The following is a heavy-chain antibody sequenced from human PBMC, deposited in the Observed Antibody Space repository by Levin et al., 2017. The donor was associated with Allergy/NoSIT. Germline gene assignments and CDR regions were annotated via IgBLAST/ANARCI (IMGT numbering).Heavy chain of an antibody. D-gene: IGHD3/OR15-3a*01. CDR2: ISVSGRET. V-gene: IGHV3-11*06. CDR3: AREGFWTD. Sequence: GESLKISCAATGFRFSDYYMSWIRQVPGKGLEWVSYISVSGRETNYADSVKGRFTISRDNAMNSLSLQMNSLRVYDSAVYYCAREGFWTDWGQGTLVTVSS. CDR1: GFRFSDYY. J-gene: IGHJ4*02.